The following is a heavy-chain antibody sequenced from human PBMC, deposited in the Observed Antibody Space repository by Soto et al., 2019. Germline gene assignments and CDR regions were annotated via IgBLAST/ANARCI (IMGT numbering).Heavy chain of an antibody. CDR3: ARQNSGYDWYGYYYYMDV. V-gene: IGHV4-39*01. Sequence: PSETLSLTCTVSGGSISSSSYYWGWIRQPPGKGLEWIGSIYYSGSTYYNPSRKSRVTISVDTSKNQFSLKLSSVTAADTAVYYCARQNSGYDWYGYYYYMDVWGKGTTVTVSS. D-gene: IGHD5-12*01. CDR1: GGSISSSSYY. J-gene: IGHJ6*03. CDR2: IYYSGST.